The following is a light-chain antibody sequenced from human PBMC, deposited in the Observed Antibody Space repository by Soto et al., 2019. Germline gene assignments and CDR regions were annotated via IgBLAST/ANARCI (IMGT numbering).Light chain of an antibody. CDR2: SNN. Sequence: QLVLTQPPSASGTPGQRVTISCSGSSSNIGSNTVNWYQQLPGTAPKLLIYSNNQRPSGVPDRFSGSKSGTSASLAISGLQSEDEADYYCAAWDDSHYVFGTGTKVTVL. V-gene: IGLV1-44*01. CDR1: SSNIGSNT. CDR3: AAWDDSHYV. J-gene: IGLJ1*01.